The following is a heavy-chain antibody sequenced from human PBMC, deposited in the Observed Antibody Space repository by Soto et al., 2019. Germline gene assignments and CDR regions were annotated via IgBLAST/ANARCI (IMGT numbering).Heavy chain of an antibody. Sequence: GGSLRLSCAASGFPFSGSAMHWVRQASGKGLEWVGRIRSKGNNYATAYGASLKGRFTISRDDSKNTAYLQMNSLNTEDTAVYYCSRQASDFWSGKPQYYMDVWGKGTTVTVSS. CDR3: SRQASDFWSGKPQYYMDV. D-gene: IGHD3-3*01. V-gene: IGHV3-73*01. CDR1: GFPFSGSA. J-gene: IGHJ6*03. CDR2: IRSKGNNYAT.